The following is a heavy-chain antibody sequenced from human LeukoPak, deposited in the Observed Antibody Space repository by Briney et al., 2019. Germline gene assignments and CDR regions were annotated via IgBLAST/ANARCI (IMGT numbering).Heavy chain of an antibody. CDR3: ARDLVRGVKYNWFDP. Sequence: ASVKVSCKASGGTFSSYDISWVRQAPGQGLEWMGGIIPIFGTANYAQKFQGRVTITADKSTSTAYMELSSLRSEDTAVYYCARDLVRGVKYNWFDPWGQGTLVTVSS. CDR2: IIPIFGTA. J-gene: IGHJ5*02. D-gene: IGHD3-10*01. CDR1: GGTFSSYD. V-gene: IGHV1-69*06.